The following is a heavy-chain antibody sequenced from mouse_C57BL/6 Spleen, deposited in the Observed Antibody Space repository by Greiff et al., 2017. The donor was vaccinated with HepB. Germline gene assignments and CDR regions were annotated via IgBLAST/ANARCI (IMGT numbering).Heavy chain of an antibody. D-gene: IGHD1-1*01. J-gene: IGHJ2*01. CDR2: IDPETGGT. V-gene: IGHV1-15*01. CDR1: GYTFTDYE. Sequence: QVQLQQPGAELVRPGASVTLSCKASGYTFTDYEMHWVKQTPVHGLEWIGAIDPETGGTAYNQKFKGKAILTADKSSSTAYMELRSLTSEDSAVYYCTRSGTTVVADYWGQGTTLTVSS. CDR3: TRSGTTVVADY.